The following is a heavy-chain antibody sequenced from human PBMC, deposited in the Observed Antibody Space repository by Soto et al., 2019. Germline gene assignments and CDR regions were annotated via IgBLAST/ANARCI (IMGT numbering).Heavy chain of an antibody. J-gene: IGHJ5*02. Sequence: PSETKSLTCTVSGGSLSSSSYYWGWIRQPPGKGLEWIGSIYYSGSTYYNPSLKSRVTISVDTSKNQFSLKLSSVTAADTAVYYCARHVPSGIAAADGWFDPWGQGTLVTVSS. V-gene: IGHV4-39*01. CDR3: ARHVPSGIAAADGWFDP. CDR1: GGSLSSSSYY. D-gene: IGHD6-13*01. CDR2: IYYSGST.